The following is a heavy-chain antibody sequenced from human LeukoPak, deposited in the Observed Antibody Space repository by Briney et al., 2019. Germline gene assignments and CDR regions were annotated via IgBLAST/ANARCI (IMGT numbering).Heavy chain of an antibody. D-gene: IGHD3-10*01. V-gene: IGHV1-2*02. CDR2: INPNSGGT. J-gene: IGHJ5*02. CDR3: AXXXXXXFGARWFDP. CDR1: GYTFTGYY. Sequence: GASVKVSCKASGYTFTGYYMHWVRQAPGQGLEWMGWINPNSGGTNYAQKFQGRVTMTRDTSISTAYMELSRLRSDDTAVYYCAXXXXXXFGARWFDPWGQGTLVTVSS.